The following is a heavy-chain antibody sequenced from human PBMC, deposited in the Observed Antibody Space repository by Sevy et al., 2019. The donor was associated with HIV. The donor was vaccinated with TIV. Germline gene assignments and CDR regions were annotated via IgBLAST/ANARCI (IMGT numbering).Heavy chain of an antibody. Sequence: SLKISCAASGFTFRDHAMHWVRQAPGKGLEWVSGISWNSGTIGYADSVKGRFTISRDNVKNSLYLEMNSLRAEDTALYYCAKAFPTPPRAFDTWGQRTMVTVSS. J-gene: IGHJ3*02. CDR2: ISWNSGTI. D-gene: IGHD2-15*01. CDR3: AKAFPTPPRAFDT. CDR1: GFTFRDHA. V-gene: IGHV3-9*01.